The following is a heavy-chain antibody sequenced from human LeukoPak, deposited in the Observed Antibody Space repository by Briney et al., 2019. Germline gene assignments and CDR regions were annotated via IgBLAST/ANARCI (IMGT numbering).Heavy chain of an antibody. D-gene: IGHD1-26*01. CDR1: GGSFSGYY. CDR3: ARLVGATWFDP. CDR2: INHSGST. Sequence: SETLSLTCAVYGGSFSGYYWSWIRQPPGKGLEWIGEINHSGSTNYNPSLKSRVTISVDTSKNQFSLKLSSVTAADTAVYYRARLVGATWFDPWGQGTLVTVSS. J-gene: IGHJ5*02. V-gene: IGHV4-34*01.